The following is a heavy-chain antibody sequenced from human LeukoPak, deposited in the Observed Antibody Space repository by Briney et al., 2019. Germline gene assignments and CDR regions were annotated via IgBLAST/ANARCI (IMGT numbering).Heavy chain of an antibody. J-gene: IGHJ5*02. Sequence: SETLSLTCTVSGGSISSSSYYWGWIRQPPGKGLEWIGSIYYSGSTYYNPSLKSRVTISVDTSKNQFPLKLSSVTAADTAVYYCARHAQVLRFLEWLSLDWFDPWGQGTLVLVSS. D-gene: IGHD3-3*01. CDR2: IYYSGST. CDR1: GGSISSSSYY. V-gene: IGHV4-39*01. CDR3: ARHAQVLRFLEWLSLDWFDP.